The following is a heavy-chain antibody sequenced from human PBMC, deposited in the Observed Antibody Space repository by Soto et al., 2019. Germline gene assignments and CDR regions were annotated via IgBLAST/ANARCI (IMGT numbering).Heavy chain of an antibody. CDR1: GFIFSGSA. CDR2: ILSKAGNYAT. Sequence: EVQLVESGGGLVQPGGSLKLSCAASGFIFSGSAVHWVRQASGKGLACVGRILSKAGNYATAYPASMKVSLTISRDDSAYTAFLQMNSLKTENTALYYCIGGGSPPYYDYWGQGTLVAVSS. J-gene: IGHJ4*02. D-gene: IGHD3-16*01. V-gene: IGHV3-73*01. CDR3: IGGGSPPYYDY.